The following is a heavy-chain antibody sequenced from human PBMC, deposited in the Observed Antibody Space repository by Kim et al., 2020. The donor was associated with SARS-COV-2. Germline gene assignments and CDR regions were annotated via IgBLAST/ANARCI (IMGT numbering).Heavy chain of an antibody. Sequence: SETLSLTCTVSGGSISSGGYYWSWIRQHPGKGLEWIGYIYYSGSTYYNPSLKSRVTISVDTSKNHFSLKLSSVTAADTAVYYCARDLDGDYLDYWGQGTLVTVSS. V-gene: IGHV4-31*03. CDR1: GGSISSGGYY. J-gene: IGHJ4*02. D-gene: IGHD4-17*01. CDR3: ARDLDGDYLDY. CDR2: IYYSGST.